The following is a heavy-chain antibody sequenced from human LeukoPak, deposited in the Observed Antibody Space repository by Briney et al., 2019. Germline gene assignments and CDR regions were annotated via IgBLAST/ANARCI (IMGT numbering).Heavy chain of an antibody. J-gene: IGHJ4*02. CDR3: ARGIAAFDY. CDR1: GFTFSSYA. Sequence: PGRSLRLSCAASGFTFSSYAMHWVRQAPGKGLEWVAVISYDGSNKYYADSVKGRFTISRDNSKNTLYLQMNSLGAEDTAVYYCARGIAAFDYWGQGTLVTLSS. CDR2: ISYDGSNK. D-gene: IGHD6-6*01. V-gene: IGHV3-30-3*01.